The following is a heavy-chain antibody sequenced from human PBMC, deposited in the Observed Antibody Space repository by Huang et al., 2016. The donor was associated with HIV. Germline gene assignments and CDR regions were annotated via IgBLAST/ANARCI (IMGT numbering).Heavy chain of an antibody. J-gene: IGHJ6*02. V-gene: IGHV4-39*01. CDR2: IHYIGST. Sequence: HLQLQESGPGLVKPSETLSLTCAVSGGSISRNNYYWGWIRRPPGKGLEWIGIIHYIGSTYYNPSLTSRVTISVDTSKNQFSLKLTSVTAADTAVYYCARHAGGGNIYNYYYGMDVWGQGTTVTVSS. CDR3: ARHAGGGNIYNYYYGMDV. D-gene: IGHD2-15*01. CDR1: GGSISRNNYY.